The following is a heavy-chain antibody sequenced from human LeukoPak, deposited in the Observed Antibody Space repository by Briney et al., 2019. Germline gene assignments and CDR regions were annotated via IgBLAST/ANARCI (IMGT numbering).Heavy chain of an antibody. J-gene: IGHJ4*02. CDR3: ESFSLYCSSTSCYTPPFDY. D-gene: IGHD2-2*02. CDR2: IKQDGSEK. V-gene: IGHV3-7*01. Sequence: AGSLRLSCAASAFTFSSNCMGCVRQAPGKGLEWVANIKQDGSEKYYVNSVKGRFTISRDNAKNSMYLQMNSLRAEDTAVYYCESFSLYCSSTSCYTPPFDYWGQGTLVTVSS. CDR1: AFTFSSNC.